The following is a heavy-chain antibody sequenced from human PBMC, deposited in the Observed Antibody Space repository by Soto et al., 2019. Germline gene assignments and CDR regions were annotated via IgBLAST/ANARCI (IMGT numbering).Heavy chain of an antibody. Sequence: PGGSLRLSCAAFGFNFINYAMSWVRQALGQGLEWVSAIRGSGGSTYYADSVKGRFTISRDNSKNTLYLKMNSRRAEDTAVYYCAKMPTYYYDSSGYYNHWGQGTLVTVSS. D-gene: IGHD3-22*01. CDR1: GFNFINYA. V-gene: IGHV3-23*01. CDR3: AKMPTYYYDSSGYYNH. CDR2: IRGSGGST. J-gene: IGHJ5*02.